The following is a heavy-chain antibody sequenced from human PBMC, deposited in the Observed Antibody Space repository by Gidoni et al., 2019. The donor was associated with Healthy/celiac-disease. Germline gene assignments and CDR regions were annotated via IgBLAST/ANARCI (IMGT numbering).Heavy chain of an antibody. CDR3: AKTGEDSWDY. Sequence: VQLLESGGGLVPPGGSLSLSCAASGFTFSSYAMSWVVPAQGKGLEWVSAISGSGSSTYYADSVKGRFTISRDNSKNTLYLQMNSLRAEDTAVYYCAKTGEDSWDYWGQGTLVTVSS. J-gene: IGHJ4*02. D-gene: IGHD2-21*01. CDR1: GFTFSSYA. CDR2: ISGSGSST. V-gene: IGHV3-23*01.